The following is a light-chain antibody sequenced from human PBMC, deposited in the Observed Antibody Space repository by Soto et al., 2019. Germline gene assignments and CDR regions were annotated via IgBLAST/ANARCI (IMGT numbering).Light chain of an antibody. CDR1: QSVSTSY. CDR3: QQYGNSRGT. CDR2: GAS. Sequence: DIVLPQSPGTVSLSPGDRSTLSCMASQSVSTSYLAWYQQKPGQAPRLLIYGASSRATGIPDRFSGSGSGTDFTLTISGLEPEDFAVYYCQQYGNSRGTFGQGTKVDIK. J-gene: IGKJ1*01. V-gene: IGKV3-20*01.